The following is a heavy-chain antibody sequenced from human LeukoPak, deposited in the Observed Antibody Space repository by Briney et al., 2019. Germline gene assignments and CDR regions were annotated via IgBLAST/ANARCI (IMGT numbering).Heavy chain of an antibody. CDR3: ATVSDSSSWNYYYYMDV. V-gene: IGHV4-38-2*02. Sequence: SETLSLTCTVSGYSISSGYYWGWIRQPPGKGLEWIGSIYHSGSTYYNPSLKSRVTISVDTSKNQFSLKLSSVTAADTAVYYCATVSDSSSWNYYYYMDVWGKGTTVTISS. CDR1: GYSISSGYY. CDR2: IYHSGST. D-gene: IGHD6-13*01. J-gene: IGHJ6*03.